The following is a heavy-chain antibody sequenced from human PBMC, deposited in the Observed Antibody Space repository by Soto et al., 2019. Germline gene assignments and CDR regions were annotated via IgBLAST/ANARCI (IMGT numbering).Heavy chain of an antibody. CDR3: ARGFPRITIFGVVIPPPPSFDY. V-gene: IGHV4-34*01. J-gene: IGHJ4*02. Sequence: WETLSLTCAVYGGSFSGYYWSWIRQPPGKGLEWIGEINHSGSTNYNPSLKSRVTISVDTSKNQFSLKLSSVTAADTAVYYCARGFPRITIFGVVIPPPPSFDYWGQGTLVTVSS. D-gene: IGHD3-3*01. CDR2: INHSGST. CDR1: GGSFSGYY.